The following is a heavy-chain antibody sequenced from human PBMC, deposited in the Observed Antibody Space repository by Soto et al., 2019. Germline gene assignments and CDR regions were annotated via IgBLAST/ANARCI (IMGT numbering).Heavy chain of an antibody. V-gene: IGHV4-39*01. CDR1: GDSVTISDYY. CDR2: IHDSGST. CDR3: AAHDSGGYYAEY. J-gene: IGHJ4*02. D-gene: IGHD3-22*01. Sequence: QLQLQESGPGLVKPSETLSLTCTVSGDSVTISDYYWGWIRQPPGKGLEWIGSIHDSGSTYYNPSLKSRVPISGDTSKTQFSMKLTSVTAADAAVYYCAAHDSGGYYAEYWGQGTLVTVSA.